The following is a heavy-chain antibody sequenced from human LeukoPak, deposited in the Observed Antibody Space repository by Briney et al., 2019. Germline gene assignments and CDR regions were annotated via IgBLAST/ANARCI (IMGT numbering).Heavy chain of an antibody. J-gene: IGHJ4*02. CDR2: ISAYNGNT. D-gene: IGHD2-21*02. CDR1: GYTFTSYS. V-gene: IGHV1-18*01. CDR3: ARDRALDCGGDCTSGFDY. Sequence: ASVKVSCKASGYTFTSYSISWVRQAPGQGLEWMGWISAYNGNTNYAQKLQGRVTMTTDTSTSTAYMELRSLRSDDTAVYYCARDRALDCGGDCTSGFDYWGQGTLVTVSS.